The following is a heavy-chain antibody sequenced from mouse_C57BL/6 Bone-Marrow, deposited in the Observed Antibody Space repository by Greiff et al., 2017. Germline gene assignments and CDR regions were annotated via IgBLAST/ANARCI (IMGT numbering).Heavy chain of an antibody. CDR1: GYTFTSYG. CDR3: AILYYFDY. V-gene: IGHV1-81*01. CDR2: IYPRSGNT. Sequence: VKLMESGAELARPGASVKLSCKASGYTFTSYGISWVKQRTGQGLEWIGEIYPRSGNTYYNEKFKGKATLTADKSYSTAYMELRSLTYEGSAVYFCAILYYFDYWGQGTTLTVSS. J-gene: IGHJ2*01.